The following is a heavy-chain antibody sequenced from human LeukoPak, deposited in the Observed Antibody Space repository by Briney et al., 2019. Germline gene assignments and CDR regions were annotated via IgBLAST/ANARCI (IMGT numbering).Heavy chain of an antibody. Sequence: GASVKVSCKASGYTFTRYAIHWVRQAPGQRLEWMGWVNAGNGNTKYSQKFQGRVTITRDTSASTAYMELSSLRSEDTAVYYCARGGIAARLYFDYWGQGTLVTVSS. D-gene: IGHD6-6*01. V-gene: IGHV1-3*01. CDR2: VNAGNGNT. CDR1: GYTFTRYA. J-gene: IGHJ4*02. CDR3: ARGGIAARLYFDY.